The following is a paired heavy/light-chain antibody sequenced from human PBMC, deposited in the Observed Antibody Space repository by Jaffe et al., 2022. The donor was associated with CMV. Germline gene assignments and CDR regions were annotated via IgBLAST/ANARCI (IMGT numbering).Light chain of an antibody. CDR1: SSDVGGYNY. J-gene: IGLJ2*01. CDR2: EVN. CDR3: TSYAGSNNLV. Sequence: QSALTQPPSASGSPGQSVTISCTGTSSDVGGYNYVSWYQQHPGKAPKLMIYEVNTRPSGVPDRFSGSKSGNTASLTVSGLQAEDEADYYCTSYAGSNNLVFGGGTKLTVL. V-gene: IGLV2-8*01.
Heavy chain of an antibody. Sequence: QVQLVQSGAEVKKPGSSVKVSCKASGDTFSRYAITWVRQAPGQGLEWMGRIIPILGIPHYAQKFQGRVTITADKSTSTAYMELSSLRSEDTAVYYCARDTVTTQFLDNWGQGTLVTVSS. D-gene: IGHD4-17*01. CDR1: GDTFSRYA. CDR2: IIPILGIP. V-gene: IGHV1-69*09. J-gene: IGHJ4*02. CDR3: ARDTVTTQFLDN.